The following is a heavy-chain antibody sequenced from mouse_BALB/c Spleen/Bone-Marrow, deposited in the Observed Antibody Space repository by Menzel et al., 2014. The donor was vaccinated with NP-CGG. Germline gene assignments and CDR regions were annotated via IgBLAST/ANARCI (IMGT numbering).Heavy chain of an antibody. CDR1: GYTFTDYY. V-gene: IGHV1-84*02. J-gene: IGHJ4*01. CDR2: IYPGSGNT. D-gene: IGHD4-1*01. CDR3: AREKDNWDDAMDY. Sequence: LVESGPELVKPGASVKISCKASGYTFTDYYINWVKQKPGQGLEWIGWIYPGSGNTKYNEKFKGKATLTVDTSSSTAYMQLSSLTSEDTAVYFCAREKDNWDDAMDYWGQGTSVTVSS.